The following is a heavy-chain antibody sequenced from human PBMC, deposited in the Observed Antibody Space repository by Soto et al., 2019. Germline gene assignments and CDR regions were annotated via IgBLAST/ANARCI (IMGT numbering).Heavy chain of an antibody. V-gene: IGHV1-69*02. D-gene: IGHD5-18*01. CDR2: IIPMPGIA. CDR3: ARQLIQHRYGMDV. J-gene: IGHJ6*02. Sequence: QVQLVQSGAEVKKPGSSVKVSCKASGGTFSSYSISWVRQAPGQGLEWMGRIIPMPGIANYARKFQGRVTITADKSTRTVYMELSSLRSEDTAVYYCARQLIQHRYGMDVWGQGTTVTVSS. CDR1: GGTFSSYS.